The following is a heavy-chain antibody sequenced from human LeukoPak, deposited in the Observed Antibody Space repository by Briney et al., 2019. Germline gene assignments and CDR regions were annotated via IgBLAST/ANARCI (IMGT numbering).Heavy chain of an antibody. CDR1: GYTFTGYY. CDR2: INPNSGGT. J-gene: IGHJ4*02. D-gene: IGHD6-13*01. Sequence: ASVTVSCKASGYTFTGYYMHWVRQAPGQGLEWMGWINPNSGGTNYAQKFQGRVTMTRDTSISTAYMELSRLRSDDTAVYYCARVKDSSSWHYFDFWGQGTLVTVSS. CDR3: ARVKDSSSWHYFDF. V-gene: IGHV1-2*02.